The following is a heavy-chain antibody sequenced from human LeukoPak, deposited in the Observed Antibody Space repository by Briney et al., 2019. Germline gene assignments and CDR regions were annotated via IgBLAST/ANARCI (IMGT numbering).Heavy chain of an antibody. J-gene: IGHJ4*02. CDR2: ISGSGGST. D-gene: IGHD2-15*01. Sequence: GGTLRLSCAASGFTFSSYGLTWVRQAPGKGLEWVSAISGSGGSTYYADSVKGRFTISRDNSKNTLYLQMNSLRAEDTAVYYCAKGGIVVVAATLDYWGQGTLVTVSS. CDR3: AKGGIVVVAATLDY. CDR1: GFTFSSYG. V-gene: IGHV3-23*01.